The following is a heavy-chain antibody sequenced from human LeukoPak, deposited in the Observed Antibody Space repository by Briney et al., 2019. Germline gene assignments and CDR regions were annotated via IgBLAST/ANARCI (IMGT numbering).Heavy chain of an antibody. V-gene: IGHV1-69*04. Sequence: GASVKVSCKASGGTFSSYAISWVRQAPGQGLEWVGRIIPILGIANYAQKFQGRVTITADKSTSTAYMELRSLRSDDTAVYYCARALISLYCSGGGCYPDYFDYWGQGTLVTVSS. CDR2: IIPILGIA. J-gene: IGHJ4*02. CDR3: ARALISLYCSGGGCYPDYFDY. CDR1: GGTFSSYA. D-gene: IGHD2-15*01.